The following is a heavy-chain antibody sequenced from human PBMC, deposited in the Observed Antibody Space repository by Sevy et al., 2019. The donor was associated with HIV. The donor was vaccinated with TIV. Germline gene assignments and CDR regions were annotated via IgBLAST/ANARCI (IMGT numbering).Heavy chain of an antibody. D-gene: IGHD1-26*01. CDR1: GGSITSLY. Sequence: SETLSLTCTVSGGSITSLYWNWIRQPPGKGLEWIANIYYNGHINYNRSLKSRVTLSLATSKNQFSLGLSSVTAADTAMYYCAGENAWGRGYSWGQGTLVTVSS. CDR2: IYYNGHI. J-gene: IGHJ4*02. V-gene: IGHV4-59*08. CDR3: AGENAWGRGYS.